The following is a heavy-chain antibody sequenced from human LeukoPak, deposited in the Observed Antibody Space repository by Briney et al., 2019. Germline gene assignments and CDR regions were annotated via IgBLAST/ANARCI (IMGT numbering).Heavy chain of an antibody. CDR2: IYYSGST. J-gene: IGHJ3*02. V-gene: IGHV4-31*03. Sequence: SETLSLTCTVSGGSISSGGYYWSWIRQHPGKGLEWIGYIYYSGSTYYNPSLKSRVTISVDTSKNQFSLKLSSVTAADTAVYYCARSAQKTYYDILTGSREDAFDIWGQGTMVTVSS. CDR3: ARSAQKTYYDILTGSREDAFDI. D-gene: IGHD3-9*01. CDR1: GGSISSGGYY.